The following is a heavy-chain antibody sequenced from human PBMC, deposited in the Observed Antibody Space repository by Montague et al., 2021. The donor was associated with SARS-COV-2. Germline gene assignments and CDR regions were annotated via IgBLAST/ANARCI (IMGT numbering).Heavy chain of an antibody. Sequence: PALVKPTQTLTLTCTFSGFSLSTSGMCVSWIRQPPGNALAWLSXXXCXXXKRXSPSLKSSLTITQDNSKNPVVLTMTNMDPVDTATYYCAHKAGLRYFDWLFQTNPTGGYFDLWSSGTLVTDSS. J-gene: IGHJ2*01. V-gene: IGHV2-5*08. D-gene: IGHD3-9*01. CDR3: AHKAGLRYFDWLFQTNPTGGYFDL. CDR2: XXCXXXK. CDR1: GFSLSTSGMC.